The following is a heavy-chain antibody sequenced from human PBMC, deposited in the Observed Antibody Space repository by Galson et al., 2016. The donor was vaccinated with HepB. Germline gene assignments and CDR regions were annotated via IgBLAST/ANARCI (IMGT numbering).Heavy chain of an antibody. V-gene: IGHV3-48*03. CDR3: AREPVRLDDLLTGPPKNPDY. J-gene: IGHJ4*02. CDR2: ISSSGTTL. D-gene: IGHD3-9*01. CDR1: GFTFSRYE. Sequence: SLRLSCAASGFTFSRYEMNWVRQAPGKGLEWVSYISSSGTTLYYAGSVKGRFTISRDNAKNSLYLQMNSLRAEDTAVYYCAREPVRLDDLLTGPPKNPDYWGQGTLVTVSS.